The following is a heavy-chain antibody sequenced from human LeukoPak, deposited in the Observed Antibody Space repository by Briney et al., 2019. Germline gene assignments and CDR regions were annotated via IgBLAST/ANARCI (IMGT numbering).Heavy chain of an antibody. Sequence: GGSLRLSCAASGFTFSSYAMSWVRQAPGKGLEWVSAISGSGGSTYYADSVKGRFTISRDNSKNTLYLQMNSLRAEDTAVYYCANGSPSKYCTNGVCYRDYWGQGTLVTVSS. J-gene: IGHJ4*02. CDR3: ANGSPSKYCTNGVCYRDY. D-gene: IGHD2-8*01. CDR1: GFTFSSYA. CDR2: ISGSGGST. V-gene: IGHV3-23*01.